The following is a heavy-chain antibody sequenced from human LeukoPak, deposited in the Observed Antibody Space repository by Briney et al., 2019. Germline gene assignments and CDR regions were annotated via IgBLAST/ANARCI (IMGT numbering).Heavy chain of an antibody. Sequence: SETLSLTCAVYGGSFSGYYWSWIRQPPGKGLEGIGEINHSGSTNYNPSLKSRVTISADTSKNQFSLKLSSVTAADTAVYYCARGGYDYVWGSYRPGYYFDCWGQGTLVTVSS. CDR3: ARGGYDYVWGSYRPGYYFDC. J-gene: IGHJ4*02. V-gene: IGHV4-34*01. CDR1: GGSFSGYY. D-gene: IGHD3-16*02. CDR2: INHSGST.